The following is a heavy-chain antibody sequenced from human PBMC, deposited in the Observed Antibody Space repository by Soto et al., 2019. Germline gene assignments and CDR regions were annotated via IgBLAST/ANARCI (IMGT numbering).Heavy chain of an antibody. J-gene: IGHJ4*02. CDR2: ISSSSSTI. V-gene: IGHV3-48*02. D-gene: IGHD6-19*01. Sequence: EVQLGESGGGLVQPGGSLRLSCAASGFTFSSYSMNWVRQAPGKGLEWVSYISSSSSTIYYADSVKGRFTISRDNAKNSLYLQMNSLRDEDTAVYYCARPGSYSSGWYSPHFAFDYWGQGTLVTVSS. CDR1: GFTFSSYS. CDR3: ARPGSYSSGWYSPHFAFDY.